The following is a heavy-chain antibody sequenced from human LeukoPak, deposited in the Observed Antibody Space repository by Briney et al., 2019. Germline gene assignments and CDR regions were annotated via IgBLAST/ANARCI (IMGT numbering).Heavy chain of an antibody. V-gene: IGHV1-69*01. CDR2: IIPIFGTA. CDR3: ARGSTGPYGSGSYYSNWFDP. J-gene: IGHJ5*02. Sequence: SVKVSCKASGGTFSSYAISWVRQAPGQGLEWMGGIIPIFGTANYAQKFQGRVTITADESTSTAYMELSSLRSEDTAVYYCARGSTGPYGSGSYYSNWFDPWGQGTLVTVSS. D-gene: IGHD3-10*01. CDR1: GGTFSSYA.